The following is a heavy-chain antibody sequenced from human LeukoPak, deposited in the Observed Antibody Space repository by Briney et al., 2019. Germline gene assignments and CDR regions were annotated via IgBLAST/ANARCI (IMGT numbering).Heavy chain of an antibody. CDR1: GFTFSSYG. D-gene: IGHD3-10*01. CDR3: ARDSLYYFGSGSTDY. CDR2: IWYDGSNK. V-gene: IGHV3-33*01. Sequence: GRSLRLSCAASGFTFSSYGMHWVRQAPGKGLEWVAVIWYDGSNKYYADSVKGRFSISRDNSKNTLYLQMNSLRAEDTAVYYCARDSLYYFGSGSTDYWGQGTLVTVSS. J-gene: IGHJ4*02.